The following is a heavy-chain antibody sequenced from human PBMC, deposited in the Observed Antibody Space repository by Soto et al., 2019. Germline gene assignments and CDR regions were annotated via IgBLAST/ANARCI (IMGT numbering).Heavy chain of an antibody. Sequence: SETLTLTCAVSGGSIISSNWWSWVRQPPGKGLEWIGEIYHSGSTNYNPSLKSRVTISVDKSKNQFSLKLSSVTAADTAVYYCARAYGDYVFDYWGQGTLVTVSS. CDR1: GGSIISSNW. V-gene: IGHV4-4*02. CDR2: IYHSGST. D-gene: IGHD4-17*01. J-gene: IGHJ4*02. CDR3: ARAYGDYVFDY.